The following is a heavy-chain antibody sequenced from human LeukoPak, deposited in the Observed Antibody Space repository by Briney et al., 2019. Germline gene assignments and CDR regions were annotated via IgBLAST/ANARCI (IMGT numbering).Heavy chain of an antibody. D-gene: IGHD3-3*01. J-gene: IGHJ4*02. CDR3: ATYWSGYFN. Sequence: GGSLRLSCAASGFTFSSYSMNWVRQAPGKGLEWVSAISGSGGSTYYADSVKGRFTISRDNSKNTLYLQMNSLRAEDTAVYYCATYWSGYFNWGQGTLVTVSS. V-gene: IGHV3-23*01. CDR2: ISGSGGST. CDR1: GFTFSSYS.